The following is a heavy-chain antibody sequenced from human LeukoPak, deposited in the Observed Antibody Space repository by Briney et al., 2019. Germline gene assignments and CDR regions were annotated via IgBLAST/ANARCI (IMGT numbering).Heavy chain of an antibody. CDR1: GFSFSSYW. Sequence: PGGSLRLSCVASGFSFSSYWMHWVRQAPGKGLVWVSRISSGGSDTKYVDSVKGRFTTSRDNGKNTLYLEMNSLRVEDTAVYYCARDQTQAGPTTVDHWGQGTQVTVSS. D-gene: IGHD1-14*01. J-gene: IGHJ4*02. CDR3: ARDQTQAGPTTVDH. V-gene: IGHV3-74*01. CDR2: ISSGGSDT.